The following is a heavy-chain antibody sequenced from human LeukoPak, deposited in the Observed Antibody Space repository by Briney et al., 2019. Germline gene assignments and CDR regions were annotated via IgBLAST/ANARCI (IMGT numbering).Heavy chain of an antibody. CDR3: ARDRFSGSYYKPWFDP. J-gene: IGHJ5*02. V-gene: IGHV1-18*01. CDR1: GYTFASYG. D-gene: IGHD3-10*01. CDR2: ISADNGNI. Sequence: ASVKVSCKASGYTFASYGISWVRQAPGQGLEGMGWISADNGNINYAQKFQDRVTMTIDTSTSTAHMELRSLRSDDTAVYYCARDRFSGSYYKPWFDPWGQGILVTVSS.